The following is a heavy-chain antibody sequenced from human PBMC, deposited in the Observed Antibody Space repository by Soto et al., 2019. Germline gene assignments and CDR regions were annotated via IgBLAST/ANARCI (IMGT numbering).Heavy chain of an antibody. Sequence: QVQLQESGPGLVEPSQTLSLTCTVSDGSISSGDYYWTWIRQHPGRGLEWIGHIYYSGGTYFNPSLKSRVTMSVDTSKTQFSLKLSSVTAADTAVYYCARAKVVTATRHFDYWGQGTLVIVSS. D-gene: IGHD2-21*02. CDR3: ARAKVVTATRHFDY. J-gene: IGHJ4*02. CDR1: DGSISSGDYY. V-gene: IGHV4-31*03. CDR2: IYYSGGT.